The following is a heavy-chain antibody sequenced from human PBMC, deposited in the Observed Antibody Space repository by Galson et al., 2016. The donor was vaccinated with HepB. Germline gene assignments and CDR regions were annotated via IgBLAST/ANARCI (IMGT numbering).Heavy chain of an antibody. D-gene: IGHD2-15*01. CDR3: ARDSDCSGGNCYFDS. V-gene: IGHV1-18*01. Sequence: PGQGLEWMGWISVYNGNTNYAQRFRGRVTMTTDTSTSTAYMELRSLRSDDTAVYYCARDSDCSGGNCYFDSWGQGTLVTVSS. J-gene: IGHJ4*03. CDR2: ISVYNGNT.